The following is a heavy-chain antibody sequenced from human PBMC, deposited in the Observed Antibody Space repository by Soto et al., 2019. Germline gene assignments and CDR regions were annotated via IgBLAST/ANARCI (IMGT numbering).Heavy chain of an antibody. CDR3: ARDQGSSTSCYSAFDY. CDR1: GYYFTSYG. J-gene: IGHJ4*02. Sequence: QVKLVQSGAEVKKPGASVKVSCKASGYYFTSYGISWVRQAPGQGLEWMGWISAYNGNTNYAQNLQGRVTMTTDTPTSTACMELGRLRSDDTAVYYCARDQGSSTSCYSAFDYGGQGTLVTVA. V-gene: IGHV1-18*04. D-gene: IGHD2-2*02. CDR2: ISAYNGNT.